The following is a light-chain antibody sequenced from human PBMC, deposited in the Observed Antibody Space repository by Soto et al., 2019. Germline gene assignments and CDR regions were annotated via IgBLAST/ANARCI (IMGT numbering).Light chain of an antibody. V-gene: IGLV1-44*01. J-gene: IGLJ1*01. Sequence: QSVLTQPPSASGTPGQRVTISCSGSSSNIGSNTVNWYQQLPGTAPKLLIFTNNQRPSGVPDRFSGSKSGTSGSLAISGLQSEDEADYYCAVWDDSLNGYVFGPGTKVTVL. CDR1: SSNIGSNT. CDR3: AVWDDSLNGYV. CDR2: TNN.